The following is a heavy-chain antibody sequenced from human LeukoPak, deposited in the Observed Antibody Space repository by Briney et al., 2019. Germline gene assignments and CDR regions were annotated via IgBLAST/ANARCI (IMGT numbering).Heavy chain of an antibody. CDR2: INPNSGGT. CDR3: ARVGAASADAFDI. J-gene: IGHJ3*02. Sequence: ASVKVSCKASGYTFTGYYIHWVRQAPGQGLEWMGWINPNSGGTNYAQKFQGRVTMTRDTSISTAYMELSRLRSDDTAVYYCARVGAASADAFDIWGQGTMVTVSS. CDR1: GYTFTGYY. D-gene: IGHD5-18*01. V-gene: IGHV1-2*02.